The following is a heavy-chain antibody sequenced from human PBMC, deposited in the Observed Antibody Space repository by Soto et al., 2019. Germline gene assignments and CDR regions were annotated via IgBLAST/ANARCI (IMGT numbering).Heavy chain of an antibody. D-gene: IGHD2-8*01. J-gene: IGHJ3*02. CDR3: AKGLGYCSNGVCHDGFDI. CDR1: GFTFSSYA. V-gene: IGHV3-23*01. CDR2: ISGSGVGT. Sequence: GGSLRLSCAASGFTFSSYALSWVRQAPGKGLEWVSGISGSGVGTYYADSVKGRFTISRDNSKNTLYLQMNSLRAEDTAVYYCAKGLGYCSNGVCHDGFDIWGQGTMVTVSS.